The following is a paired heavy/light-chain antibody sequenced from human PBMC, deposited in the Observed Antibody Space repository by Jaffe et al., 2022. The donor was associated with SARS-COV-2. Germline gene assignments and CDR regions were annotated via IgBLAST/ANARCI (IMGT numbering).Light chain of an antibody. CDR1: QSVLSSSDNKNY. J-gene: IGKJ2*01. Sequence: DIVMTQSPDFLAVSLGERATINCRSSQSVLSSSDNKNYLAWYQQKPGQPPKLVVYWASTRESGVPDRFSGSGSGTDFTLTISSLQAEDVAVYYCQQFYSTPPYTFGQGTKLEIK. CDR2: WAS. CDR3: QQFYSTPPYT. V-gene: IGKV4-1*01.
Heavy chain of an antibody. CDR2: ISGSGDNT. D-gene: IGHD5-12*01. Sequence: EVQLLESGGGLVQPGGSLRLSCAASGFTFSNFAMNWGRQAPGKGLEWVSGISGSGDNTYYADSVKGRFTISRDNSKNTLFLQAHSLRAEDTAVYYCAKGYHRDGYNVNYWGQGTLVTVSS. CDR3: AKGYHRDGYNVNY. J-gene: IGHJ4*02. CDR1: GFTFSNFA. V-gene: IGHV3-23*01.